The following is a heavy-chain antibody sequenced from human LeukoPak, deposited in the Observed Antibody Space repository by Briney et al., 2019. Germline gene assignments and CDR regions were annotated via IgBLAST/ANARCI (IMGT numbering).Heavy chain of an antibody. Sequence: PGGSLRLSCAASGFTFSSYSMNWVRQAPGKGLEWVSSISSSSSYIYYADSVKGRFTISRDNAKNSLYLQMNSLRAEDTAVYFCARDLQRELPHDFWGQGTLVTVSS. CDR1: GFTFSSYS. J-gene: IGHJ4*02. CDR3: ARDLQRELPHDF. V-gene: IGHV3-21*01. CDR2: ISSSSSYI. D-gene: IGHD1-26*01.